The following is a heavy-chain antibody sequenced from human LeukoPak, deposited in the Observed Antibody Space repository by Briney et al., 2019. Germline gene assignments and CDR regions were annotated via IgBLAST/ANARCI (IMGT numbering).Heavy chain of an antibody. V-gene: IGHV3-7*03. J-gene: IGHJ1*01. Sequence: QPGGSLRLPCEASGFIFTDYWMTWARQAPGKGLEWVANTNKDGSEKWYVDSVKGRFTISRDNAKNSLYLQMNSLKAGDTALYYCVRDGNDGLNDWEYWGQGALVTVSS. CDR1: GFIFTDYW. CDR2: TNKDGSEK. D-gene: IGHD1-1*01. CDR3: VRDGNDGLNDWEY.